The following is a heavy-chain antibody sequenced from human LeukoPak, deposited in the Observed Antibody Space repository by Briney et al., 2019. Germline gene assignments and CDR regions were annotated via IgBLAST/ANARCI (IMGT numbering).Heavy chain of an antibody. CDR2: ISFDGTNK. D-gene: IGHD1-26*01. V-gene: IGHV3-30-3*01. CDR3: ARDSGRVYRGTYYYFDY. J-gene: IGHJ4*02. CDR1: GFTFSTYA. Sequence: GGSLRLSCAASGFTFSTYAIHWGRQAPGKGLEWVAIISFDGTNKFYADSVQGRFTISRDNSKNTLFLQMDSLRADDTALYYCARDSGRVYRGTYYYFDYWGQGTLVTVSS.